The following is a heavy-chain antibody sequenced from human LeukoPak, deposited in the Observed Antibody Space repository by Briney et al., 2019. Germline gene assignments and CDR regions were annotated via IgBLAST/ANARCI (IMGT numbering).Heavy chain of an antibody. V-gene: IGHV4-4*09. CDR2: IYTRGST. D-gene: IGHD2-15*01. CDR1: GGTISSYY. Sequence: SETLSLTCTVSGGTISSYYWSWLRQPPGKGLEWIGYIYTRGSTNYNPSLKSRVTISVATSKNPFSLKLSSATAADTAVYYCGRAVTRAAIDYCGQGTLVTVSS. CDR3: GRAVTRAAIDY. J-gene: IGHJ4*02.